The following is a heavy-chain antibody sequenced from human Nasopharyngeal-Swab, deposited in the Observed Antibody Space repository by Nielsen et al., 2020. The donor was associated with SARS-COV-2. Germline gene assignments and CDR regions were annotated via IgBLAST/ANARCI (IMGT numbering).Heavy chain of an antibody. D-gene: IGHD3-16*02. V-gene: IGHV5-51*01. Sequence: VRQMPGKGLEWMGIIYPGDPDTRYSPSFQGQVTISADKSISTAYLQWSSLKASDTAMYYCARVITFGGVIVSYFDYWGQGTLVTVSS. CDR2: IYPGDPDT. CDR3: ARVITFGGVIVSYFDY. J-gene: IGHJ4*02.